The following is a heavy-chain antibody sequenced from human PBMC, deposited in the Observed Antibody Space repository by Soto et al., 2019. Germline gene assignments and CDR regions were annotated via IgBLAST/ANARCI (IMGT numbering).Heavy chain of an antibody. CDR2: MNPNSGDT. J-gene: IGHJ4*02. CDR3: ARAPRNWGFDF. D-gene: IGHD7-27*01. CDR1: GYTFTNYD. V-gene: IGHV1-8*01. Sequence: ASVKVSCKASGYTFTNYDINWVPQTTGQGLEWMGWMNPNSGDTGYAQKFQDRVTMTRNTAISTAYMELSSLTFEDTAIYSCARAPRNWGFDFWGLGTLVTVSS.